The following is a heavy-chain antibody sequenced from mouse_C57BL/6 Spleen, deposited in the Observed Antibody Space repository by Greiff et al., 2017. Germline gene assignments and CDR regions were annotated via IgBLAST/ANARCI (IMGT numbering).Heavy chain of an antibody. V-gene: IGHV5-17*01. J-gene: IGHJ4*01. CDR3: ERSIYYDYDESYAMDY. Sequence: EVKLVESGGGLVKPGGSLKLSCAASGFTFSDYGMHWVRQAPEKGLEWVAYISSGSSTIYYADTVKGRFTISRDNAKNTLFLQMTSLRSEDTAMYYCERSIYYDYDESYAMDYWGQGTSVTVSS. CDR2: ISSGSSTI. D-gene: IGHD2-4*01. CDR1: GFTFSDYG.